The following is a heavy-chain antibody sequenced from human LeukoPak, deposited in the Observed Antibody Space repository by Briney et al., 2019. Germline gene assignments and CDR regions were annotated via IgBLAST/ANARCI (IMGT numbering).Heavy chain of an antibody. V-gene: IGHV3-74*01. CDR1: GFTFSSYW. Sequence: GGSLRLSCAASGFTFSSYWMHWVRQAPGKGLVWVSRINSDGSRTDYADSVEGRFTISRDNAKDTVYLQINSLRAEDTAVYYCARGMFHGYCTDYWGQGTLVTVSS. D-gene: IGHD3-3*01. CDR3: ARGMFHGYCTDY. J-gene: IGHJ4*02. CDR2: INSDGSRT.